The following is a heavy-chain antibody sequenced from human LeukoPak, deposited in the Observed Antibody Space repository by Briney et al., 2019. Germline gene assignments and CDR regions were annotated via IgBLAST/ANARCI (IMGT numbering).Heavy chain of an antibody. CDR1: GGSFSGYY. CDR2: INHSGST. J-gene: IGHJ4*02. D-gene: IGHD3-3*01. V-gene: IGHV4-34*01. CDR3: ARVNDGNYDFWSGWEDRRELDY. Sequence: PSETLSLTCAVYGGSFSGYYWSWIRQPPGKGLEWIGEINHSGSTNYNPSLKSRVTISVDTSKNQFSLKLSSVTAADTAVYYCARVNDGNYDFWSGWEDRRELDYWGQGTLVTVSS.